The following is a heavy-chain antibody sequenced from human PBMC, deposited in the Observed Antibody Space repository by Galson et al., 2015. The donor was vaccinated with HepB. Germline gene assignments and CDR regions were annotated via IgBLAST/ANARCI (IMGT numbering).Heavy chain of an antibody. Sequence: SVKVSCKASGYTFTSYGISWVRQAPGQGLEWMGWINPNSGGTNYAQKFQGRVTMTRDTSISTAYMELSRLRSDDTAVYYCARGQIVVVPAAIWGGWFDPWGQGTLVTVSS. CDR3: ARGQIVVVPAAIWGGWFDP. CDR2: INPNSGGT. D-gene: IGHD2-2*02. CDR1: GYTFTSYG. J-gene: IGHJ5*02. V-gene: IGHV1-2*02.